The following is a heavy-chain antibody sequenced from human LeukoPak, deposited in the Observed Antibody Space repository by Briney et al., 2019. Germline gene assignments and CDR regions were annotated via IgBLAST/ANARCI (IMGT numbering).Heavy chain of an antibody. D-gene: IGHD3-22*01. V-gene: IGHV3-23*01. Sequence: GGSLRLSCAASGFTFSSYAMSWVRQAPGKGLEWVSAISGSGGSTYYADSVKGRFTISRDNSKNTLYLQMNSLRAEDTAVYYCAKAKPYKDSSGYYFDYWGQGTLVTVSS. CDR3: AKAKPYKDSSGYYFDY. CDR1: GFTFSSYA. CDR2: ISGSGGST. J-gene: IGHJ4*02.